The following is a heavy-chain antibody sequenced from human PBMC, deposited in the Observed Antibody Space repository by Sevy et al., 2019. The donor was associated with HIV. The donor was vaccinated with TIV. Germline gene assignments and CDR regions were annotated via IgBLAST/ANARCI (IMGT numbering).Heavy chain of an antibody. Sequence: GESLKISCKGSGYSFTNYWIGWVRQVPGKGLEWMGIIYPGDSETRYCPSFQGQVTISADKSISTAYLQWSSLKASDTAMYYCARDGYYDSSAYYYFDYWGQGTLVTVSS. CDR3: ARDGYYDSSAYYYFDY. J-gene: IGHJ4*02. D-gene: IGHD3-22*01. V-gene: IGHV5-51*01. CDR1: GYSFTNYW. CDR2: IYPGDSET.